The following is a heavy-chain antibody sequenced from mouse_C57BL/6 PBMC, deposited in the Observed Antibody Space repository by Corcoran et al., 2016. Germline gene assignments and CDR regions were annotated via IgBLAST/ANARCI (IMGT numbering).Heavy chain of an antibody. CDR2: INPYNVGT. Sequence: EVQLQQSGPVLVKPGASVKMSCKASGYTFTDNYMNWVKQSHGKSLEWIGVINPYNVGTSYNQKFKGKDTLTVDKSSSTAYMELNSLTSEDSAVDYCARRWMVYWGQGTSVTVS. D-gene: IGHD1-1*02. V-gene: IGHV1-19*01. CDR1: GYTFTDNY. J-gene: IGHJ4*01. CDR3: ARRWMVY.